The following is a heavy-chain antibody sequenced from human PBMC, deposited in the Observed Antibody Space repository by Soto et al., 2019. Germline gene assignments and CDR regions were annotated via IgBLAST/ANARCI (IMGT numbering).Heavy chain of an antibody. CDR2: ISGSGGST. J-gene: IGHJ3*02. CDR3: AITDYYDSSGYPDAFDI. CDR1: GFTFSRYA. Sequence: PGGSLRLSCAASGFTFSRYAMSWVRQGPGKGLEWVSAISGSGGSTYYADSVKGRFTISGDNSKNTRYLQMNSLRAEDTAVYYCAITDYYDSSGYPDAFDIWGQGTMVTVSS. D-gene: IGHD3-22*01. V-gene: IGHV3-23*01.